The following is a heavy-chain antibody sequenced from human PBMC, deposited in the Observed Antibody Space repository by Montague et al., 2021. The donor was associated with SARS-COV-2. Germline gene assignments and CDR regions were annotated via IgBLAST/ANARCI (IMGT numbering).Heavy chain of an antibody. D-gene: IGHD3-10*01. CDR1: GESISSSDHY. CDR2: IYYSGTT. Sequence: SETLSLTCSVSGESISSSDHYWAWIRQPPGKGLEWVGSIYYSGTTYYNPSLKSRVTISVDTSKNQFSLKLSSVTAADTAVYYCARHVRSLMVRGPDFDYWGQGTLVTVSS. CDR3: ARHVRSLMVRGPDFDY. J-gene: IGHJ4*02. V-gene: IGHV4-39*01.